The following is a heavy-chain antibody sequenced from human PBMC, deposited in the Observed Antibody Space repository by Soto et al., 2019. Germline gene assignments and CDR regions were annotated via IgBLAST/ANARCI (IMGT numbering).Heavy chain of an antibody. CDR2: INPTGSMT. CDR3: ARDTGYDHYAFDI. D-gene: IGHD5-12*01. Sequence: QVQLVQSGAEVKKPGASVKVSCKASGYSFITSYHMHWVRQAPGQGLEWMGIINPTGSMTRYSQKFQGRLTMTRDTYTATAYMELSNLTSEDTAVYLCARDTGYDHYAFDIWGQGTRVTVSS. CDR1: GYSFITSYH. V-gene: IGHV1-46*01. J-gene: IGHJ3*02.